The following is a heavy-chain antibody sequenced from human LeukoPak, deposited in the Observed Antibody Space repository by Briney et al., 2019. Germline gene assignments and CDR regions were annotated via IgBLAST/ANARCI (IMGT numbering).Heavy chain of an antibody. CDR2: IYYSGST. CDR1: GGSISSYY. Sequence: SETLSLTCTVSGGSISSYYWGWIRQPPGKGLEWIGSIYYSGSTYYNPSLKSRVTISVDTSKNQFSLKLSSVTAADTAVYYCARQLLYYDILTGYYTHTNFDYWGQGTLVTVSS. CDR3: ARQLLYYDILTGYYTHTNFDY. D-gene: IGHD3-9*01. V-gene: IGHV4-39*01. J-gene: IGHJ4*02.